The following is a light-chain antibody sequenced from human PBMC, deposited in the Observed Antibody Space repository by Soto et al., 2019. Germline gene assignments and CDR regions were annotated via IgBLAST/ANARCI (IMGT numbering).Light chain of an antibody. J-gene: IGLJ1*01. CDR1: SSNIGAGYD. CDR3: QSYDSSLSANYV. Sequence: QSLLTQPPPVSGAPGQRVTISCPGGSSNIGAGYDVHWYQQLPGTAPKLLIYGNSNRPSGVPDRFSGSKSGTSASLAITGLQAEDEADYYCQSYDSSLSANYVFGTGTKVTVL. V-gene: IGLV1-40*01. CDR2: GNS.